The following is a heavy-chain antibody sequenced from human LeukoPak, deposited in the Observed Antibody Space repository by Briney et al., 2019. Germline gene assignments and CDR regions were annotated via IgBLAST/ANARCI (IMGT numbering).Heavy chain of an antibody. CDR1: GFTFSNAW. Sequence: GGSLRLSCAASGFTFSNAWMSWVRQAPGKGLEWVGRIKSKTDGGTTDYAAPVKGRFTISRDDSKNTLYLQMNSLKTEDTAVYYCTPGRRPYYGSGSYTYDYWGQGTLVTVSS. CDR2: IKSKTDGGTT. CDR3: TPGRRPYYGSGSYTYDY. V-gene: IGHV3-15*01. D-gene: IGHD3-10*01. J-gene: IGHJ4*02.